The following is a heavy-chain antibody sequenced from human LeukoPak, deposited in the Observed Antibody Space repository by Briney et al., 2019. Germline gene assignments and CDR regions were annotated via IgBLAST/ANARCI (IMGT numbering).Heavy chain of an antibody. CDR1: GDSVSSNSAT. Sequence: SQTLSLTCVMSGDSVSSNSATWNWIRQSPSRGLEWLGRTYYRSRWSNDYAASVKSRITINPDTSKNQLSLQLNSVTPEDTAVNYWERDRTHGGNNFLHPWAQGTRVTVS. CDR2: TYYRSRWSN. CDR3: ERDRTHGGNNFLHP. D-gene: IGHD1-14*01. V-gene: IGHV6-1*01. J-gene: IGHJ5*02.